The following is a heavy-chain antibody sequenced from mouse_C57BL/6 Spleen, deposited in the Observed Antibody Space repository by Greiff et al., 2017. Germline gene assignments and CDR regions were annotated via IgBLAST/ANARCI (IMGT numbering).Heavy chain of an antibody. CDR3: AYYYGRSYGYWYFDV. CDR2: IDPEDGET. V-gene: IGHV14-2*01. J-gene: IGHJ1*03. CDR1: GFNIKDYY. D-gene: IGHD1-1*01. Sequence: VQLQQSGAELVKPGASVKLSCTASGFNIKDYYMHWVKQRTEQGLEWIGRIDPEDGETKYAPKFQGKATITADTSSNTAYLQLSSLTSEDTAVYYCAYYYGRSYGYWYFDVWGTGTTVTVSS.